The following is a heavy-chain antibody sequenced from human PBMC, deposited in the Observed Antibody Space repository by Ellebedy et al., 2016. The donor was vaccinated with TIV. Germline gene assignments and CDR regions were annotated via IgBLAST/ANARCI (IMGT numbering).Heavy chain of an antibody. CDR3: APGGTTKVKKGFGY. CDR2: ISNTGSRT. J-gene: IGHJ4*02. V-gene: IGHV3-23*01. CDR1: GFTFNSYA. Sequence: GESLKISCAASGFTFNSYAMSWVRQAPGKGLEWVSTISNTGSRTYYADSVEGRFIISRDNSKRTLYLQMDSLRDDDTAVYYCAPGGTTKVKKGFGYWGQGTLVTVSS. D-gene: IGHD3-16*01.